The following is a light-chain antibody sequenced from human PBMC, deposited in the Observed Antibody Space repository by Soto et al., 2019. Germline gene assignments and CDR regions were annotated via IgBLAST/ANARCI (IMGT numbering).Light chain of an antibody. CDR1: QTVTNTY. CDR3: QQYGTLPPT. CDR2: GAS. J-gene: IGKJ4*01. Sequence: EIVLTQSPGTLSLSPGERATLSCRASQTVTNTYLAWYQQKSGQAPKFLIYGASNSATGIPDRFSGSGSGTDFTLTISRLEPEDFAVYYCQQYGTLPPTFGEGTKVEI. V-gene: IGKV3-20*01.